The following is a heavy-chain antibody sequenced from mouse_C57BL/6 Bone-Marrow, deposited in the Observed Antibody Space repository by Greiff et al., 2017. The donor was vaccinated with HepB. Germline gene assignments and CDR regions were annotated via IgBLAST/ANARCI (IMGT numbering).Heavy chain of an antibody. D-gene: IGHD1-1*01. CDR1: GYTFTSYG. CDR2: IYPRSGNT. V-gene: IGHV1-81*01. J-gene: IGHJ2*01. Sequence: VKVVESGAELARPGASVKLSCKASGYTFTSYGISWVKQRTGQGLEWIGEIYPRSGNTYYNEKFKGKATLTADKSSSTAYMELRSLTSEDSAVYFCARSPFYYGSSYHDWGQGTTLTVSS. CDR3: ARSPFYYGSSYHD.